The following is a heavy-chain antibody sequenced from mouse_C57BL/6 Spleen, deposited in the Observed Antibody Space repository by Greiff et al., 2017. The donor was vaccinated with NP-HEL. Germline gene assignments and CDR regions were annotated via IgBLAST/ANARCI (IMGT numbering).Heavy chain of an antibody. V-gene: IGHV1-34*01. CDR2: IYPNNGGN. CDR3: ARDYYGSSHFDC. CDR1: GYTFTDYY. Sequence: VQLQQSGPELVKPGASVKMSCKASGYTFTDYYMHWVKQSPGKSLEWIGYIYPNNGGNGYNQKFKGKATLTVDKSSSTAYMELRSLTSEDSAVYYGARDYYGSSHFDCWGQGTTLTVSS. J-gene: IGHJ2*01. D-gene: IGHD1-1*01.